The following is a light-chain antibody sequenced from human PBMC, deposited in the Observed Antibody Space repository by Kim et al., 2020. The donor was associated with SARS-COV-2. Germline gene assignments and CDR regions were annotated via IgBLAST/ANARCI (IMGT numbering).Light chain of an antibody. Sequence: EIVLTQSPGTLSLSPGERATLSCRASQSVGSSYLAWYQQKPGQAPRLLIYGASSRATGIPDRFSSSGSGTDFTLTISRLEPEDFAVYYCQQYASSRTFGQGTKVDIK. CDR3: QQYASSRT. J-gene: IGKJ1*01. V-gene: IGKV3-20*01. CDR2: GAS. CDR1: QSVGSSY.